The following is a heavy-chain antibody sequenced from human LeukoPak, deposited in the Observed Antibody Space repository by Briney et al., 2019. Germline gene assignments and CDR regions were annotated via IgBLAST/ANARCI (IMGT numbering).Heavy chain of an antibody. J-gene: IGHJ6*03. Sequence: SVKVSCKASGGTFSSYAISWVRQAPGQGLEWMGGIIPIFGTANYAQKFQGRVTITTDESTSTAYMELSSLRSEDTAVYYCAGPYSSGYSYMDVWGKGTTVTVSS. CDR3: AGPYSSGYSYMDV. V-gene: IGHV1-69*05. CDR2: IIPIFGTA. D-gene: IGHD6-19*01. CDR1: GGTFSSYA.